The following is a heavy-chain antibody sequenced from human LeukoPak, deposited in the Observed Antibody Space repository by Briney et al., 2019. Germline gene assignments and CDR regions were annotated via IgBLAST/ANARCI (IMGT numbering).Heavy chain of an antibody. CDR1: GFTFSTYG. CDR3: ARAVGPFDY. Sequence: GGSLRLSCAASGFTFSTYGMHWVRQAPGKGLEWVAVIWFDGSNKYYSDSVKGRFTISRDNSKSTLYLQMNSLRAEDTAVYYCARAVGPFDYWGQGTLVTVSS. CDR2: IWFDGSNK. V-gene: IGHV3-33*01. D-gene: IGHD3-16*01. J-gene: IGHJ4*02.